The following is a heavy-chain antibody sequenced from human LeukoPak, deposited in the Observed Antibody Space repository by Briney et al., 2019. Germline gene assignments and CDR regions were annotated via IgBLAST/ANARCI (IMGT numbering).Heavy chain of an antibody. CDR3: AKDRSSLSLVRGVIGYFDY. Sequence: GGSLRLSCAASGFTFSDYAMYWVRQAPGKGLEWVSSIEASGGATYYADSVKGRFTISRDNSKNTFYLQMNSLRAEDTAVYYCAKDRSSLSLVRGVIGYFDYWGQGTLVTVSS. D-gene: IGHD3-10*01. J-gene: IGHJ4*02. V-gene: IGHV3-23*01. CDR1: GFTFSDYA. CDR2: IEASGGAT.